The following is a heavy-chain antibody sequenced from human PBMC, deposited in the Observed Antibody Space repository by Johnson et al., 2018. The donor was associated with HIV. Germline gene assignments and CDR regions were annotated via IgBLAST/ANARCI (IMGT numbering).Heavy chain of an antibody. V-gene: IGHV3-7*04. J-gene: IGHJ3*02. CDR3: ARGGAHDAFDI. CDR2: IKQDGSEK. Sequence: VQLVESGGGLVQPGGSLRLSCAVSGFTFSYYWMSWVRQAPGKGLEWVAKIKQDGSEKYYVDSVKGRFTISRDNAKNSLYLQMNSLRGGDTAVYDCARGGAHDAFDIWGQGTMVTVSS. D-gene: IGHD3-16*01. CDR1: GFTFSYYW.